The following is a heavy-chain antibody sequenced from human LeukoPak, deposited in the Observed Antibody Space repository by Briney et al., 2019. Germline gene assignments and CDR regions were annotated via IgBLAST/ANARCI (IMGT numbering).Heavy chain of an antibody. CDR3: ARDYYANIAHSHTFPY. J-gene: IGHJ4*02. D-gene: IGHD3-16*01. CDR1: GFTVSSNY. Sequence: GGSLRLSCAASGFTVSSNYMSWVRQAPGKGLEWVSVIYSGGSTYYADSVKGRFTISRDNSKNTLYLQMNSLRAEDTAVYYCARDYYANIAHSHTFPYWGQGTLLTVSS. CDR2: IYSGGST. V-gene: IGHV3-53*01.